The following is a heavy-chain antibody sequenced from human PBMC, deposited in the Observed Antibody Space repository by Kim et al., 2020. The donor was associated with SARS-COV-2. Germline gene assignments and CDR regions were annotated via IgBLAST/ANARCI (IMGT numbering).Heavy chain of an antibody. V-gene: IGHV3-15*01. CDR1: GFTFNNAW. CDR2: IKSKTDGGTT. Sequence: GGSLRLSCAASGFTFNNAWMSWVRQAPEKGLEWVGRIKSKTDGGTTDYAAPVKGRFTISRDDSKSTVYLQMNSLKSDDTALYYCATGTSVGGWGQGTRVTVSS. D-gene: IGHD1-26*01. J-gene: IGHJ4*02. CDR3: ATGTSVGG.